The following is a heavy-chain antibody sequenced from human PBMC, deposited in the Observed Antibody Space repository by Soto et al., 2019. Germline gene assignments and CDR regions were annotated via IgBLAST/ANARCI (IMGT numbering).Heavy chain of an antibody. CDR2: ISIDGRST. J-gene: IGHJ6*02. V-gene: IGHV3-74*01. CDR1: GFTFSSYW. CDR3: ARAQLQQWYGMDG. Sequence: VPLLESGGGLVQSGGSLRLSCAASGFTFSSYWMFWVRQAPGKGLVWVSRISIDGRSTNYADSVKGRFTNARDNAKNRLYLQRKSLIAGDRGVFYCARAQLQQWYGMDGWGQGATVT. D-gene: IGHD6-19*01.